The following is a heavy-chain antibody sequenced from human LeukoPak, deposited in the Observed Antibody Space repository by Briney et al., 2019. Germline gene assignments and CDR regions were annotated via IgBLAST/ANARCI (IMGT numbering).Heavy chain of an antibody. CDR1: GGSFSCYY. V-gene: IGHV4-34*01. CDR3: ARGRSSRRAYFDY. CDR2: INHSGST. D-gene: IGHD6-13*01. J-gene: IGHJ4*02. Sequence: SETLSLTCAVYGGSFSCYYWSWIRQPPGKGLELIGEINHSGSTNYNPSLKSRVTISVDTSKNQFSLKLSSVTAADTAVYYCARGRSSRRAYFDYWGQGTLVTVSS.